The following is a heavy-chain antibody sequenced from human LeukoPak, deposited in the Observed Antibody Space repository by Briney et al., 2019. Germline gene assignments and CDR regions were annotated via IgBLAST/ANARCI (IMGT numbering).Heavy chain of an antibody. Sequence: GRSLRLSCAASGFTFSSYAMHWVRQAPGKGLEWVAVISYDGSNKYYAGSVKGRFTISRDNSKNTLYLQMNSLRAEDTAVYYCARDRYYYDSSGYLLRYFDYWGQGTLVTVSS. CDR1: GFTFSSYA. CDR3: ARDRYYYDSSGYLLRYFDY. J-gene: IGHJ4*02. CDR2: ISYDGSNK. V-gene: IGHV3-30-3*01. D-gene: IGHD3-22*01.